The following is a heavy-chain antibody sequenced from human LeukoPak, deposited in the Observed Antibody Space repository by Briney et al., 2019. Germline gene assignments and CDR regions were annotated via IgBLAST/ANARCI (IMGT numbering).Heavy chain of an antibody. D-gene: IGHD5-18*01. CDR1: GFTFSSYA. Sequence: GGSLRLSCAASGFTFSSYAMSWVRQAPGKGLEWVSAISDGGDDTYYADSVKGRFTISRHNAKNSLYLQMNSLRAEDTAVYYCASETKRGYSYGSPTDAFDIWGQGTMVTVSS. CDR2: ISDGGDDT. J-gene: IGHJ3*02. CDR3: ASETKRGYSYGSPTDAFDI. V-gene: IGHV3-23*01.